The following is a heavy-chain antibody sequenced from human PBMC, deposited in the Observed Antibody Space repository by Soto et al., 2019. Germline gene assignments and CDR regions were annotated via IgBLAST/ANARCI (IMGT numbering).Heavy chain of an antibody. D-gene: IGHD1-26*01. J-gene: IGHJ4*02. CDR3: ATMMRYSGSYFDY. Sequence: SETLSLTCTVSGGSISSYYWSWIRQPPGKGLEWIGYIYYSGSTNYNPSLKSRVTISVDTSKNQFSLKLSSVTAADTAVYYCATMMRYSGSYFDYWGQGTLVTVSS. V-gene: IGHV4-59*01. CDR1: GGSISSYY. CDR2: IYYSGST.